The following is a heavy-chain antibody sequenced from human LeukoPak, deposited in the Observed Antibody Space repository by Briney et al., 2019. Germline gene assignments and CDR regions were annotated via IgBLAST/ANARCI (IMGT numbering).Heavy chain of an antibody. Sequence: GGSLRLSCAASGFTFSSYWMHWVRQAPGKGLVWVSRINSDGSSTSYADSVKGRFTISRDNSKNTLYLQMNSLRAEDTAVYYCAKSGGYYDYYFDYWGQGTLVTVSS. J-gene: IGHJ4*02. D-gene: IGHD3-22*01. CDR3: AKSGGYYDYYFDY. V-gene: IGHV3-74*01. CDR2: INSDGSST. CDR1: GFTFSSYW.